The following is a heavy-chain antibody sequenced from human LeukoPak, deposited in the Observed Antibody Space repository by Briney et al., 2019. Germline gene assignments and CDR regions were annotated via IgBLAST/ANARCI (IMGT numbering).Heavy chain of an antibody. CDR1: GFTFSSYG. Sequence: GGSLRLSCAASGFTFSSYGMHWVRQAPGKGLEWVAFIRYDGSNKYYADSVKGRFTISRDNSKNTLYLQMNSLRAEDTAVYYCAKDAVTIFGVVINPDYYCYYMDVWGKGTTVTVSS. CDR2: IRYDGSNK. D-gene: IGHD3-3*01. J-gene: IGHJ6*03. V-gene: IGHV3-30*02. CDR3: AKDAVTIFGVVINPDYYCYYMDV.